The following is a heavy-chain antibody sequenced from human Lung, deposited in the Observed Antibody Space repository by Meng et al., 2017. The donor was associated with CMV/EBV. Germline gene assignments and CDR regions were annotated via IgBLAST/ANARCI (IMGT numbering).Heavy chain of an antibody. V-gene: IGHV3-23*01. CDR1: RFTFSSYA. D-gene: IGHD3-22*01. J-gene: IGHJ4*02. CDR2: ISGSGGKT. Sequence: GESLKISCAASRFTFSSYAMTWVRQAPGKGLEWVSVISGSGGKTHYADSVKGRFTISRGNSKNTLFLQMNSLRAEDTAVYYCAKVYQWLLLGPFDYWGQGTLVTVSS. CDR3: AKVYQWLLLGPFDY.